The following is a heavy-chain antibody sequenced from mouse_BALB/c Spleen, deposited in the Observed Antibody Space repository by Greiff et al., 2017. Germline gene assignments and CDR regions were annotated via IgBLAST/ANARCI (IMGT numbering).Heavy chain of an antibody. J-gene: IGHJ4*01. CDR1: GYSITSDYA. CDR2: ISYSGST. D-gene: IGHD2-4*01. CDR3: ASPMITTGYAMDY. Sequence: ESGPGLVKPSQSLSLTCTVTGYSITSDYAWNWIRQFPGNKLEWMGYISYSGSTSYNPSLKSRISITRDTSKNQFFLQLNSVTTEDTATYYCASPMITTGYAMDYWGQGTSVTVSS. V-gene: IGHV3-2*02.